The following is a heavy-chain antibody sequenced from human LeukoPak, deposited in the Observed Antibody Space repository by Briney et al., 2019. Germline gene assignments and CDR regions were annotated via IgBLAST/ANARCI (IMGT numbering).Heavy chain of an antibody. CDR2: IEYDGSNK. D-gene: IGHD3-9*01. V-gene: IGHV3-30*19. Sequence: GGSLRFCWAAAGFTFNTYGRHWGREAPGKGLGWLTFIEYDGSNKYYADSEKGRFNISRDNSKNTLYLQMRSLRAEDTAVYYCARDGPPLLVTYPNWYFDLWGRGTLVNVSS. CDR3: ARDGPPLLVTYPNWYFDL. CDR1: GFTFNTYG. J-gene: IGHJ2*01.